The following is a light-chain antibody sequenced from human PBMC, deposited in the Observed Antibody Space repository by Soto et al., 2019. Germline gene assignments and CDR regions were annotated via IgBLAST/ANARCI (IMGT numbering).Light chain of an antibody. J-gene: IGLJ2*01. V-gene: IGLV2-8*01. Sequence: QSALTQPPSASGSPGQSVTISCTGRSSDDGSYNFLSWYQQHPGKAPKLLIYEVNKRPSGVPNRFSGSKSGNTASLTVSGLQAEDEAGYYCSSYEGGKDDVVFGVGTKLTVL. CDR1: SSDDGSYNF. CDR3: SSYEGGKDDVV. CDR2: EVN.